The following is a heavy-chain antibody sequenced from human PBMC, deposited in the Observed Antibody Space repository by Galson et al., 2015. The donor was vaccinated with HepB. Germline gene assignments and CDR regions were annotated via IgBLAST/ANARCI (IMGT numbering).Heavy chain of an antibody. V-gene: IGHV3-11*06. CDR3: ARVADADYGDHTHFDS. J-gene: IGHJ4*02. Sequence: LRLSCAVSGFTFSDYYMSWIRQAPGKGLEWISYISSNTLYTNYADSVKGRSTISRDNAKNSLYLQINGLRAEDTAVYYCARVADADYGDHTHFDSWGQGTLVTVSS. CDR2: ISSNTLYT. CDR1: GFTFSDYY. D-gene: IGHD4-17*01.